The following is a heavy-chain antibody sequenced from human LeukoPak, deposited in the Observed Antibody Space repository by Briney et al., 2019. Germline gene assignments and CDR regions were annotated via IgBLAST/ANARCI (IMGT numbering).Heavy chain of an antibody. CDR1: GYSISSGYY. D-gene: IGHD6-6*01. Sequence: SETLSLTCAVSGYSISSGYYWGWIRQPPGKGLEWIGNIYHSGSTYYNPPLKSRLTISVDTSKNQFSLKLSSVTAADTAVYYCARLPPYSSSSYYFDYWGQGTLVTVSS. J-gene: IGHJ4*02. CDR3: ARLPPYSSSSYYFDY. CDR2: IYHSGST. V-gene: IGHV4-38-2*01.